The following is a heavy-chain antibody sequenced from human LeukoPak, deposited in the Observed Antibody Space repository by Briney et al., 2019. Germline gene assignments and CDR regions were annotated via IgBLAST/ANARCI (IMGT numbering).Heavy chain of an antibody. V-gene: IGHV3-21*01. CDR2: ISSSSSYI. Sequence: GGSLRLSCAASGFTFSSYSMNWVRQAPGKGLEWVSSISSSSSYIYYADSVKGRFTISRDNAKNSLYLQMNSLRAEDTAVYYCVNWYDSSGYYSDYWGQGTLVTVSS. D-gene: IGHD3-22*01. CDR3: VNWYDSSGYYSDY. CDR1: GFTFSSYS. J-gene: IGHJ4*02.